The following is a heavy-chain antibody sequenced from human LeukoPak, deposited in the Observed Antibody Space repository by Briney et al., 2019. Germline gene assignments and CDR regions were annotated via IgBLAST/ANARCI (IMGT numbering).Heavy chain of an antibody. J-gene: IGHJ4*02. CDR1: GFTFSSYS. CDR2: ISSSRTTI. D-gene: IGHD5-18*01. V-gene: IGHV3-48*02. Sequence: SGGSLRLSCAASGFTFSSYSMNWVRQAPGKGLEWVSYISSSRTTIYYADSVKGRFTISRDNAKNSLYLQMNSLRDEDTAVYYCAREGPGYSYGSSGYWGQGTLVTVSS. CDR3: AREGPGYSYGSSGY.